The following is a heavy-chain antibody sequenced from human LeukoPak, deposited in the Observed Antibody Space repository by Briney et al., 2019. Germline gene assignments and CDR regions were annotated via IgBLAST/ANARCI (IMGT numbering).Heavy chain of an antibody. CDR2: IGGSASGT. D-gene: IGHD2-15*01. CDR3: AKGGDGSYYSRADC. J-gene: IGHJ4*02. V-gene: IGHV3-23*01. Sequence: GGSLRLSCAASGFTFSSYTMTWVRQAPGKGLEWVSTIGGSASGTFYADSVKGWFTISRDNFKNTLYLQMNSLRAEDTAVYYCAKGGDGSYYSRADCWGQGTLVTVSS. CDR1: GFTFSSYT.